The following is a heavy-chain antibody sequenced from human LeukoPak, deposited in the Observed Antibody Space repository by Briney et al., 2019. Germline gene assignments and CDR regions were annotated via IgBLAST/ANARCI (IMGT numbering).Heavy chain of an antibody. CDR3: ARGYYGMDV. CDR1: GYTFTGQY. J-gene: IGHJ6*02. V-gene: IGHV1-2*02. CDR2: INPKTGDT. Sequence: ASVKVSCTASGYTFTGQYLYWARQTPGQGPEWMGWINPKTGDTDSAQNFQGRVTMTRDTSITTVYMELSSLTSDDTAVYYCARGYYGMDVWGQGTTVTVSS.